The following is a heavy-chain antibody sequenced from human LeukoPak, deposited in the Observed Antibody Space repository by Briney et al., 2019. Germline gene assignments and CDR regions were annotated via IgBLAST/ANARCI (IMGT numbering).Heavy chain of an antibody. J-gene: IGHJ4*02. D-gene: IGHD6-6*01. CDR3: ARANPIAARTYYFDY. V-gene: IGHV4-59*01. CDR1: GGSISSYY. Sequence: SETLSLTCTVSGGSISSYYWSWIRQPPGKGLEWIGYIYYSGSTNYNPSLKSRVTISVDTSKNQFSLKLSSVTAADTAVYYCARANPIAARTYYFDYWGQGTLVTVSS. CDR2: IYYSGST.